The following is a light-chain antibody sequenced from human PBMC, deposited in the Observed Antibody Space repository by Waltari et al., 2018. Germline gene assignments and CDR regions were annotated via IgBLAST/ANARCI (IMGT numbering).Light chain of an antibody. Sequence: SSELTQGPAESVALGQTVRITCQGDSLRSSYASWYQQKPGQAPVLVFYGKDNRPSGVPDRFSGSSSGNTASLTITGARAEDEADYYCNSRDSSGTHVVFGGGTKLTVL. CDR2: GKD. CDR3: NSRDSSGTHVV. V-gene: IGLV3-19*01. CDR1: SLRSSY. J-gene: IGLJ2*01.